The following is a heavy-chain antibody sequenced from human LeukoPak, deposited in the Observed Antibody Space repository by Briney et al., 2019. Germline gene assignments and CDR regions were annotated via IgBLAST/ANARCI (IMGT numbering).Heavy chain of an antibody. D-gene: IGHD4-23*01. CDR2: ISSSSSTI. Sequence: PRGSLRLSCAAAGFAFSRYSMNWVRQAPGKGLEWVSYISSSSSTIYYADSVKGRFTISRDNAKNSLYLQMNSLRAEDTAVYYCARESYGGGAFDIWGQGTMVTVSS. CDR3: ARESYGGGAFDI. CDR1: GFAFSRYS. V-gene: IGHV3-48*04. J-gene: IGHJ3*02.